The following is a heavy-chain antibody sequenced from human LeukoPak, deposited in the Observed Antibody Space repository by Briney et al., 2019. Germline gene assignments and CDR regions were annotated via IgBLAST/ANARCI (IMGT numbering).Heavy chain of an antibody. CDR2: INPNSGGT. CDR1: GYTFTGYY. V-gene: IGHV1-2*02. J-gene: IGHJ4*02. Sequence: ASVKVSCKASGYTFTGYYTHWVRQAPGQGLEWMGWINPNSGGTNYAQKFQGRVTMTRDTSISTAYMELSRLRSDDTAVYYCARGPESAAIPFDYWGQGTLVTVSS. D-gene: IGHD2-2*01. CDR3: ARGPESAAIPFDY.